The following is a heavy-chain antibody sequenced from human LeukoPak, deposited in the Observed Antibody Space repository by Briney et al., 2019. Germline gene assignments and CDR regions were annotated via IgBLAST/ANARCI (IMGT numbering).Heavy chain of an antibody. CDR3: AKGSYYYDSADYFDY. CDR2: LSGSGGNT. V-gene: IGHV3-23*01. D-gene: IGHD3-22*01. J-gene: IGHJ4*02. CDR1: GFTVSSNY. Sequence: GGSLRLSCAASGFTVSSNYMSWVRQAPGKGLEWVSTLSGSGGNTYYADSVKGRVTISRDNSKNTLYLQMNSLRAEDTAVYHCAKGSYYYDSADYFDYWGQGTLVTVSS.